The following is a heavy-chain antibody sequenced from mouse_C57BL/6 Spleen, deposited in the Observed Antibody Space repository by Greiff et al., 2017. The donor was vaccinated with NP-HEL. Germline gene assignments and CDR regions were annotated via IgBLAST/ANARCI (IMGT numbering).Heavy chain of an antibody. D-gene: IGHD2-10*02. CDR2: INPSNGGT. Sequence: QVQLQQSGTELVKPGASVKLSCKASGYTFTSYWMHWVKQRPGQGLEWIGNINPSNGGTNYNEKFKSKATLTVDKSSSTAYMQLSSLTSEDSAVYDCAWYGKTDWYFDVWGTGTTVTVSS. V-gene: IGHV1-53*01. J-gene: IGHJ1*03. CDR1: GYTFTSYW. CDR3: AWYGKTDWYFDV.